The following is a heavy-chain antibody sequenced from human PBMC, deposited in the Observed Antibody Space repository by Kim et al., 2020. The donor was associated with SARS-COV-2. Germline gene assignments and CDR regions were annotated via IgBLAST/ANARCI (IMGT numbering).Heavy chain of an antibody. D-gene: IGHD2-2*01. CDR1: GGTFSSYA. CDR2: IIPILGIA. Sequence: SVKVSCKASGGTFSSYAISWVRQAPGQGLEWMGRIIPILGIANYAQKFQGRVTITADKSTSTAYMELSSLRSEDTAVYYCARVSGYCSSTSCYAGYYYYGMDVWGQGTAVTVSS. J-gene: IGHJ6*02. V-gene: IGHV1-69*04. CDR3: ARVSGYCSSTSCYAGYYYYGMDV.